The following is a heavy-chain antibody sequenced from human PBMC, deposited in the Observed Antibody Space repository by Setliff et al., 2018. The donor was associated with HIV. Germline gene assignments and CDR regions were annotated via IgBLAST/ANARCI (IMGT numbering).Heavy chain of an antibody. J-gene: IGHJ4*02. V-gene: IGHV1-69*13. Sequence: SVKVSCKISGYTLTEVSMHWVRQAPGQGLEWMGGIIPMFVGTANYAQKFQDRVTITADESTSTVYMELSSLRSADTAVYYCARAVTSGYSFDYWGQGTLVTVS. D-gene: IGHD3-22*01. CDR2: IIPMFVGTA. CDR1: GYTLTEVS. CDR3: ARAVTSGYSFDY.